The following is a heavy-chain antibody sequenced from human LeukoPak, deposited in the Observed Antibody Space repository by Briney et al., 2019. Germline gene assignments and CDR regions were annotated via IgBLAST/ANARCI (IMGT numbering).Heavy chain of an antibody. CDR3: AGAAAGNWRYFDY. V-gene: IGHV1-69*05. J-gene: IGHJ4*02. Sequence: SVKVSCKASGGTFRSYAISWVRQAPGQGLEWMGRIIPIFGTANYAQKFQGRVTITTDESTSTAYMELSSLRSEDMAVYYCAGAAAGNWRYFDYWGQGTLVTVSS. CDR2: IIPIFGTA. D-gene: IGHD6-13*01. CDR1: GGTFRSYA.